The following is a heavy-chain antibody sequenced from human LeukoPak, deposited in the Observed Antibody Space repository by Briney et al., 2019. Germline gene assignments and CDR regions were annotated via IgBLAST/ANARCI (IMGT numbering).Heavy chain of an antibody. Sequence: SQTLSLTCAISGDSVSVKSDVWNWIRQSPSRGLEWLGRTYYRSKWVNDYATSVKSRIIISPDTSKNQFSLHLNSVTPEDTAVYYCARDADWAYDAFDIWGQGTMVTVSS. J-gene: IGHJ3*02. CDR1: GDSVSVKSDV. CDR3: ARDADWAYDAFDI. CDR2: TYYRSKWVN. D-gene: IGHD3-9*01. V-gene: IGHV6-1*01.